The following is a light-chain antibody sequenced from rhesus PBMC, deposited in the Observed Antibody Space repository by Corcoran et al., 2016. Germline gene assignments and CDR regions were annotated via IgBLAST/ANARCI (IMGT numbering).Light chain of an antibody. J-gene: IGKJ4*01. CDR2: DAS. Sequence: DIQLTQSPSSLSASVGDRVTITCRASQGIRNYLAWYQQKSGRAPKLLIADASTLQSGVPSRFSGRGSGTEFTLTISSLQPEDFATYDCQQRNNYPPTFGGGTKVEIK. V-gene: IGKV1-38*01. CDR1: QGIRNY. CDR3: QQRNNYPPT.